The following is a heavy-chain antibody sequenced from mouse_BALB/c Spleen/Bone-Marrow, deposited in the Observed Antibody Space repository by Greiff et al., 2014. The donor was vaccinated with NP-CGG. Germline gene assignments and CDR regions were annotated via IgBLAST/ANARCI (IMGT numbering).Heavy chain of an antibody. D-gene: IGHD2-3*01. CDR1: GFNIKDTY. CDR2: IDPANGNT. J-gene: IGHJ4*01. CDR3: ARGLLQYYYAMDY. V-gene: IGHV14-3*02. Sequence: VQLKESGAELVKPGASVKLSCTASGFNIKDTYMQWVKQRPEQGLERIGRIDPANGNTKYDPKFQGKATITADTSSNTAYLQLSSLTSEDTAVYYCARGLLQYYYAMDYWGQGTSVTVSS.